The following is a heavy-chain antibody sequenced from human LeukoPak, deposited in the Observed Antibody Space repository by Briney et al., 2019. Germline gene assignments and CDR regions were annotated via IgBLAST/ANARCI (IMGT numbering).Heavy chain of an antibody. CDR1: GFTFSSYA. J-gene: IGHJ4*02. CDR3: ATQPTTVVEYYFDY. Sequence: GGSLRLSCAASGFTFSSYAMSWVRQSPGKGLEWVSAISGTGGITYYADSVKGRFTISIDNSKITLYLQLNSLRAEDTAVYYCATQPTTVVEYYFDYWGQGTLVTVSS. D-gene: IGHD4-23*01. CDR2: ISGTGGIT. V-gene: IGHV3-23*01.